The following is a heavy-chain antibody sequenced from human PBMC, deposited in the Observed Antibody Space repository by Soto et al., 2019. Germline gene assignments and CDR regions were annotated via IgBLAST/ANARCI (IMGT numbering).Heavy chain of an antibody. D-gene: IGHD3-10*01. CDR2: ISTNSGNT. Sequence: QVQVVQSGSEVKKPGASVKVSCKTSGYMFTINGISWVRQVPGQGLEWMGWISTNSGNTKFAQNFQDRVTLTTDTSTSTAYMELRSLRSDDTAIYDCARDKDGDLDNWGQGTLVTVSS. V-gene: IGHV1-18*01. CDR3: ARDKDGDLDN. J-gene: IGHJ4*02. CDR1: GYMFTING.